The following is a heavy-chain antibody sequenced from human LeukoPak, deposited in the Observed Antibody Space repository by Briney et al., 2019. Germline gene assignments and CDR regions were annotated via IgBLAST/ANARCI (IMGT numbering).Heavy chain of an antibody. Sequence: ASVTVSFKASGGTFSIYAISWVRQAPGQGLEWMGGIIPIFGTANYAQKFQGRVTITADKATSTAYMELSSLRSEDTAVYYCARGPDGFGEFMWFDPWGQGTLGTVSA. J-gene: IGHJ5*02. CDR1: GGTFSIYA. CDR3: ARGPDGFGEFMWFDP. D-gene: IGHD3-10*01. V-gene: IGHV1-69*06. CDR2: IIPIFGTA.